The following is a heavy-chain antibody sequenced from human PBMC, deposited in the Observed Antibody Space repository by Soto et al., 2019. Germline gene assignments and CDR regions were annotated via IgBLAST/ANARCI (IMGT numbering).Heavy chain of an antibody. D-gene: IGHD2-2*01. CDR3: ARGPYWSSTSCIGLNWIDP. CDR1: GGSFSGYY. CDR2: INHSGST. J-gene: IGHJ5*02. Sequence: PSETLSLTCAAYGGSFSGYYWSWIRQPPGKGQEWIGKINHSGSTNYNPSLKSRVTISVDTSKNQFSLKLGSVTAADTAVYYCARGPYWSSTSCIGLNWIDPRGQGTLVTVSP. V-gene: IGHV4-34*01.